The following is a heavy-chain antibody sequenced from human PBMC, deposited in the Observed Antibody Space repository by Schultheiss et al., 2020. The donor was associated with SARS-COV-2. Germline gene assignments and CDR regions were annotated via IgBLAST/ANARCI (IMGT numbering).Heavy chain of an antibody. CDR1: GFTFSSYG. Sequence: GGSLRLSCAASGFTFSSYGMHWVRQAPGKGLEWVAVISYDGSNKYYADSVKGRFTISRDNSKNTLYLQMNSLRAEDTAVYYCARDVDTLDYWGQGTLVTVSS. D-gene: IGHD3-9*01. CDR3: ARDVDTLDY. V-gene: IGHV3-30*03. J-gene: IGHJ4*02. CDR2: ISYDGSNK.